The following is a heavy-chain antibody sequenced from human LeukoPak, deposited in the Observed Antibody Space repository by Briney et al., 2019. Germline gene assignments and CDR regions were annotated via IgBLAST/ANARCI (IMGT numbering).Heavy chain of an antibody. CDR2: IKKDGSEK. Sequence: GGSLRLSCAASGFTFRSYWMSWIRQAPGKGLQRVANIKKDGSEKYYVDSVKGRFTISRDNAKTSLYLQMNSLRAEDTAVYYCARVVGSLTLHFDYWGQGTLVTVSS. V-gene: IGHV3-7*01. J-gene: IGHJ4*02. CDR3: ARVVGSLTLHFDY. D-gene: IGHD4/OR15-4a*01. CDR1: GFTFRSYW.